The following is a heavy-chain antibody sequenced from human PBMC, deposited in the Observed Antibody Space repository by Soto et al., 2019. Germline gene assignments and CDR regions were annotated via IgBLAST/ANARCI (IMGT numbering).Heavy chain of an antibody. CDR3: ARGPGLFRRNWFDP. J-gene: IGHJ5*02. D-gene: IGHD7-27*01. CDR1: GGSFSGYY. V-gene: IGHV4-34*01. CDR2: INHSGST. Sequence: SETLSLTCAVYGGSFSGYYWSWIRQPPGKGLEWIGEINHSGSTNYNPSLKSRVTISVDTSKNQFSLKLSSVTAADTAVYYCARGPGLFRRNWFDPWGQGTLVTVSS.